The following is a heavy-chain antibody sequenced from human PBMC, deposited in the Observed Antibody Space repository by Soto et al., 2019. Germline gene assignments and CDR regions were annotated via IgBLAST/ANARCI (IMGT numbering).Heavy chain of an antibody. CDR1: GFTFSSYA. CDR2: ISGSGGST. Sequence: EVQLLESGGGLVQPGGSLRLSCAASGFTFSSYAMSWVRQAPGKGLEWVSAISGSGGSTYYADSVKGRFTVSGDNPKTTLYLQMNSLRAEDTAVYYCAKSVVAAGYYYYYGMDVWGQGTTVTVSS. V-gene: IGHV3-23*01. CDR3: AKSVVAAGYYYYYGMDV. D-gene: IGHD6-13*01. J-gene: IGHJ6*02.